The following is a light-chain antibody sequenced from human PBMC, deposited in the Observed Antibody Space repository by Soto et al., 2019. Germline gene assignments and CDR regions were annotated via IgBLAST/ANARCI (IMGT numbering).Light chain of an antibody. V-gene: IGLV2-14*01. CDR3: SSYTSSSTYV. CDR1: SSDVGAYNY. CDR2: DVS. Sequence: QSALTQPASVSGSPGQSITISCTGTSSDVGAYNYVSWYQQHPGKAPKLMIHDVSNRPSGVSNRFSGSKSGNTASLTISGLQAEDEAYYYCSSYTSSSTYVFGTGTKLTVL. J-gene: IGLJ1*01.